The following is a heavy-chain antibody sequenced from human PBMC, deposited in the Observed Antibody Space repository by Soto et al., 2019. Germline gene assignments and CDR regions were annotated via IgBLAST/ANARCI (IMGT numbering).Heavy chain of an antibody. CDR1: GFTFSSYG. J-gene: IGHJ4*02. D-gene: IGHD1-26*01. CDR3: ARGEQNLDYFDY. CDR2: TWYDGSNK. Sequence: QVQLVESRGGVVQPGRSLRLSCAASGFTFSSYGMHWVRQAPGKGLEWVAVTWYDGSNKYYADSVKGRFTISRDNSKNKLYSQMNSLRVEDTAVYYCARGEQNLDYFDYWGQGTLVTVSS. V-gene: IGHV3-33*01.